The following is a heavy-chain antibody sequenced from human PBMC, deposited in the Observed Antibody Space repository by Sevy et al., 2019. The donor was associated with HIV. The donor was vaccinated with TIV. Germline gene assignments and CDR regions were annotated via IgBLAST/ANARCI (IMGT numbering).Heavy chain of an antibody. D-gene: IGHD3-22*01. J-gene: IGHJ4*02. CDR2: ISAYNGNT. V-gene: IGHV1-18*01. CDR1: GYTFTSYG. Sequence: ASVKVSCKASGYTFTSYGISWVRQALGQGLEWMGWISAYNGNTNYAQKLQGRVTMTTDTSTSTAYMELRSLRSDDTAVYYCAATKDYYENSGSPFDYWGQGTLVTVSS. CDR3: AATKDYYENSGSPFDY.